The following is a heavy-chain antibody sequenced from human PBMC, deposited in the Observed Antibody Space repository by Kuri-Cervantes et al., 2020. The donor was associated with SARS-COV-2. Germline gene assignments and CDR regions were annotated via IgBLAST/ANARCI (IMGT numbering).Heavy chain of an antibody. CDR3: ARDRRMHFDY. V-gene: IGHV3-9*01. CDR2: ISWNSGSI. CDR1: GFTFDDYA. J-gene: IGHJ4*02. Sequence: SLKISCAASGFTFDDYAMHWVRQAPGKGLEWVSGISWNSGSIGYADSVKGRFTISRDNAKNSLYLQMNSLRAEDTALYYCARDRRMHFDYWGQGTLVTVSS.